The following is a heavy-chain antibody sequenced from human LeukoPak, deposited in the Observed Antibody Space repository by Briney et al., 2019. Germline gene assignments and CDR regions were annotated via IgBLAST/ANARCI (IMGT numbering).Heavy chain of an antibody. V-gene: IGHV1-18*01. D-gene: IGHD6-13*01. CDR1: GYTFTNYG. J-gene: IGHJ4*02. Sequence: GASVTVSYMPSGYTFTNYGISWVRQAPGQRLEWMGWISAYNGNTNYAQKLQGRVTMTTDTSTSTAYMELRRLRSDDTAVYYCARVYASAAGTAFDYWGQGTLVTVSS. CDR3: ARVYASAAGTAFDY. CDR2: ISAYNGNT.